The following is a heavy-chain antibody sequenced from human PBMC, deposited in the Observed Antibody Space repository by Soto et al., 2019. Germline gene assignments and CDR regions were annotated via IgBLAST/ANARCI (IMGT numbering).Heavy chain of an antibody. CDR3: ARGVYMITFGGAENNWFDP. J-gene: IGHJ5*02. V-gene: IGHV1-8*01. Sequence: ASVKVSCKASGYTFTSYDINWVRQATGQGLEWMGWMNPNSGNTGYAQKFQGRVTMTRNTSISTAYMELSSLRSEDTAVYYCARGVYMITFGGAENNWFDPWGQGTLVTVSS. D-gene: IGHD3-16*01. CDR1: GYTFTSYD. CDR2: MNPNSGNT.